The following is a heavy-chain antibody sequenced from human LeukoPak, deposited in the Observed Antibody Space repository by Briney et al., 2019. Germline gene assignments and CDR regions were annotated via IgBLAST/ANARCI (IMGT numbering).Heavy chain of an antibody. CDR3: ARDLRDSRGSYGSDY. J-gene: IGHJ4*02. CDR1: GFTVSTNY. D-gene: IGHD1-26*01. Sequence: GGSLRLSCAASGFTVSTNYMSCVRQAPGKGLEWVSVIYSGGSTHYADSVKGRFTISRDNSKNTLYLQMNNLRHEDTAVYFCARDLRDSRGSYGSDYWGQGTLVTVSS. V-gene: IGHV3-53*01. CDR2: IYSGGST.